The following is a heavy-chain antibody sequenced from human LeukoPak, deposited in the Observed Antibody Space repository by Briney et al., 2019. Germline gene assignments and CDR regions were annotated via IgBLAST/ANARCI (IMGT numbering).Heavy chain of an antibody. V-gene: IGHV4-34*01. CDR3: ARAFDYYFDY. D-gene: IGHD2-21*01. CDR2: INHRGTT. Sequence: SETLSLTCAVYGGSFSDYYWIWIRQPPGKGLEWIAEINHRGTTNYNPSLKSQLSLSVDTSNRHFSLKLTSVTAADTAVYYCARAFDYYFDYWSQGTLVTVSS. CDR1: GGSFSDYY. J-gene: IGHJ4*02.